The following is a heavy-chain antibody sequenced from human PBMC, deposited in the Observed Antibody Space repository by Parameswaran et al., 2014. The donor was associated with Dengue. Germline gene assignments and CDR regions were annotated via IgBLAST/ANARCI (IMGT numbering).Heavy chain of an antibody. D-gene: IGHD3-9*01. V-gene: IGHV5-51*01. CDR2: IYPGDSDT. Sequence: VRQMPGKGLEWMGIIYPGDSDTRYSPSFQGQVTISADKSISTAYLQWSSLRASDTAVYYCAREHTTPYDILTGWFDPWGQGTLVTVSS. J-gene: IGHJ5*02. CDR3: AREHTTPYDILTGWFDP.